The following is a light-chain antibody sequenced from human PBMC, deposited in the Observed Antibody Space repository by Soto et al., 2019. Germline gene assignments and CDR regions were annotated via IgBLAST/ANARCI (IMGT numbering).Light chain of an antibody. CDR2: GAS. Sequence: EIVMTQSPTTLSVSPGSRATISCRASQSVSSNLAWYQQKPGQAPRLLIYGASTRATGIPARFSGSGSGTEFTLTISSLQSEDFAVYYCQQYNNWPHWTFGQGTKVDIK. CDR1: QSVSSN. V-gene: IGKV3-15*01. CDR3: QQYNNWPHWT. J-gene: IGKJ1*01.